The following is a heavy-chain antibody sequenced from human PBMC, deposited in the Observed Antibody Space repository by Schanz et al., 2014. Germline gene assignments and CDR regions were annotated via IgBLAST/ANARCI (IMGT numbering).Heavy chain of an antibody. CDR1: GYTFTEYT. J-gene: IGHJ6*03. D-gene: IGHD2-2*02. Sequence: QVQLVQSGAEVKKPGASVKVSCKTSGYTFTEYTMYWLRQAPGQRLEWMGWISAYNGNTNYAQKLQGRVTMTTDTSTSTAYMELTSLRSEDTAVYYCAGTYCSSTSCYTGYYYMDVWGKGTTVTVSS. CDR2: ISAYNGNT. CDR3: AGTYCSSTSCYTGYYYMDV. V-gene: IGHV1-3*01.